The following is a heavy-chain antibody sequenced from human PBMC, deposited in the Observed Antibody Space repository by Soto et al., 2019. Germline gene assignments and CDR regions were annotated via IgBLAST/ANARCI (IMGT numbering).Heavy chain of an antibody. Sequence: QVQLVQSGAEVKKPGASVKVSCKASGYTFTSYGISWVRQAPGQGLEWMGWISAYNGNTNYAQKLQGRVTMTTDTSTITAYMELRSLRSDDTAVYYCARDRPGYYDSSGTLDYWGQGTLVTVSS. CDR3: ARDRPGYYDSSGTLDY. D-gene: IGHD3-22*01. J-gene: IGHJ4*02. V-gene: IGHV1-18*01. CDR2: ISAYNGNT. CDR1: GYTFTSYG.